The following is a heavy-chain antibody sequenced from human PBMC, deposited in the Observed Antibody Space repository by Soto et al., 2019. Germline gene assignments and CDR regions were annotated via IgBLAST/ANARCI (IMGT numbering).Heavy chain of an antibody. CDR2: IDWDDDK. CDR1: GFSLSTSGMC. Sequence: GRTLVNPTQPLTLTCPFSGFSLSTSGMCVSWIRQPPGKALEWLALIDWDDDKYYSTSLKTRLTISKDTSKNQVVLTMTNMDPVDTATYYCARGVGDLLWKARPYYFDYWGQGTLVTVSS. J-gene: IGHJ4*02. V-gene: IGHV2-70*01. CDR3: ARGVGDLLWKARPYYFDY. D-gene: IGHD3-10*01.